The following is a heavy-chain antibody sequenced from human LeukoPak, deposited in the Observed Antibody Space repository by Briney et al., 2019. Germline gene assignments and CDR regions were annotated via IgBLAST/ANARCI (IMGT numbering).Heavy chain of an antibody. CDR2: IYYSGNT. D-gene: IGHD2-2*01. V-gene: IGHV4-59*08. CDR1: GGSISSYY. CDR3: ASTIPAAIGIYYYGMDV. Sequence: SETLSLTCTVSGGSISSYYWSWIRQPPGKGLEWIGYIYYSGNTNYNPSLKSRVTISVDTSKNQFSLKLSSVTAADTAVYYCASTIPAAIGIYYYGMDVWGQGTTVTVSS. J-gene: IGHJ6*02.